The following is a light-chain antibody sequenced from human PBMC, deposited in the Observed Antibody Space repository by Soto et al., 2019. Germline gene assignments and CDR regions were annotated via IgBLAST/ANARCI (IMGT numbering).Light chain of an antibody. V-gene: IGLV1-44*01. Sequence: QAVVTQSPSASGTPGQRVTISCSGSTSNIAINAVLWYQHLPGTAPKLLIDATNQRPSGAPERFSGSKSGTSASLAISGRQCEDEADDDCLTWENNLKGLVFGGGTKLTVL. J-gene: IGLJ2*01. CDR1: TSNIAINA. CDR3: LTWENNLKGLV. CDR2: ATN.